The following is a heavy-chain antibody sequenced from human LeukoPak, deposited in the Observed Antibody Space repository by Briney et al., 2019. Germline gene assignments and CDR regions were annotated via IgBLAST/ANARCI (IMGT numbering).Heavy chain of an antibody. CDR3: ARHVSAYYLWYAFDI. D-gene: IGHD3/OR15-3a*01. CDR1: GGSFSGYY. CDR2: INHSGST. V-gene: IGHV4-34*01. J-gene: IGHJ3*02. Sequence: PSETLSLTCAVYGGSFSGYYWSWIRQPPGKGLEWIGEINHSGSTNYNPSLKSRVTISVDTSKNQFSLKLSSVTAADTAVYYCARHVSAYYLWYAFDIWGQGTMVTVSS.